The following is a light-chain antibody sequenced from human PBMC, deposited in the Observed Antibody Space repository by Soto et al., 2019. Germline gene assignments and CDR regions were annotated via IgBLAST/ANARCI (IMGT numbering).Light chain of an antibody. CDR1: QGIRND. J-gene: IGKJ1*01. V-gene: IGKV1-6*01. CDR2: AAS. CDR3: LHDYNYPRT. Sequence: AIQMTQSPSSLSASVGDRVTITCRASQGIRNDLGWYQQKPGKAPKLLIYAASSIQSWVPSRFSGSGSGTDFTLTISSLPPEDVATYYCLHDYNYPRTFGQGTKVEIK.